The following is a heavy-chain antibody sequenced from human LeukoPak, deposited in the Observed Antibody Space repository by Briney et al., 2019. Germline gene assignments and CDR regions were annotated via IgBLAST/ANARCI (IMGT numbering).Heavy chain of an antibody. V-gene: IGHV4-39*01. D-gene: IGHD4-23*01. J-gene: IGHJ4*02. CDR1: GGSISSSSYY. CDR3: AVVTTTTFDY. CDR2: IYYSGST. Sequence: MASGTLSLTCTVSGGSISSSSYYWGWIRQPPGKGLEWIGSIYYSGSTYYNPSLRSRVTISVGTSKNQFSLKLSSVTASDTAVYYCAVVTTTTFDYWGQGTLVTVSS.